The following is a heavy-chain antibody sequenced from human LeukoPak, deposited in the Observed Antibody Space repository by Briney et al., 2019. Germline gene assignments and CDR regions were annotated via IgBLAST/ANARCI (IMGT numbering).Heavy chain of an antibody. CDR3: ASQVTIFGVARVGYFDY. J-gene: IGHJ4*02. D-gene: IGHD3-3*01. V-gene: IGHV1-69*13. CDR1: GYTFTSYD. Sequence: SVKVSCKASGYTFTSYDISWVRQAPGQGLEWMGGIIPIFGTANYAQKFQGRVTITADESTSTAYMELSSLRSEDTAVYYCASQVTIFGVARVGYFDYWGQGTLVTVSS. CDR2: IIPIFGTA.